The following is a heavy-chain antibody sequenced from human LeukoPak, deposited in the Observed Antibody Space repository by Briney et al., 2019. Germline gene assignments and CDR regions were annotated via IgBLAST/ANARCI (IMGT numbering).Heavy chain of an antibody. D-gene: IGHD6-13*01. CDR2: INPNSGGT. CDR1: GYTFTSNY. Sequence: ASVKVSCKAFGYTFTSNYMHWVRQAPGQGLEWMGWINPNSGGTNYAQKFQGRVTMTRDTSISTAYMELSRLRSDDTAVYYCARDLIAAAGEGFDYWGQGTLVTVSS. CDR3: ARDLIAAAGEGFDY. V-gene: IGHV1-2*02. J-gene: IGHJ4*02.